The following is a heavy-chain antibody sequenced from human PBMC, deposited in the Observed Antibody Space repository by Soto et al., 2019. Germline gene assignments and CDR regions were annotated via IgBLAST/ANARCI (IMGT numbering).Heavy chain of an antibody. V-gene: IGHV4-4*07. Sequence: SETLSLTCTVSGGSISSYYVSWIRQSAGKGLEWIERIDTSGTTNYNPSLKSRVTMSADASKNHFSLNLSSVTAADTAVYYCARGPRGYVYYHGMDVWGQGTTVTVSS. CDR1: GGSISSYY. D-gene: IGHD3-10*01. J-gene: IGHJ6*02. CDR3: ARGPRGYVYYHGMDV. CDR2: IDTSGTT.